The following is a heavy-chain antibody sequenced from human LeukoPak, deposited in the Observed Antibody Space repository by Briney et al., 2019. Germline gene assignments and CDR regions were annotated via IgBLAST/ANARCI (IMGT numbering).Heavy chain of an antibody. CDR2: ISSGSHFI. V-gene: IGHV3-21*01. D-gene: IGHD3-16*01. CDR3: ARRGSWGEPRPFDY. CDR1: GFTFSNYN. Sequence: PGGSLRLSCAASGFTFSNYNMNWVRQAPGKGLEWVSSISSGSHFIYYADSVRGRFTISRDNAKNSLYLQMNSLRAEDTAVYYCARRGSWGEPRPFDYWGQGSLVTVSS. J-gene: IGHJ4*02.